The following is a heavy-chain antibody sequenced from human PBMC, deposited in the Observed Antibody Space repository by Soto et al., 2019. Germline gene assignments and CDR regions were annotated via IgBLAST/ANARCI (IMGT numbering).Heavy chain of an antibody. Sequence: PGGSLRLSCAASGFTFSCSAMHWVRQSSGKGLEWVGRIRSKANSYATAYAASVKGRFTISRDDSKNTAYLQMNSLKTEDAAVYYCTRLGIAVAGGYWGQGALVTVSS. J-gene: IGHJ4*02. CDR3: TRLGIAVAGGY. CDR2: IRSKANSYAT. D-gene: IGHD6-19*01. CDR1: GFTFSCSA. V-gene: IGHV3-73*01.